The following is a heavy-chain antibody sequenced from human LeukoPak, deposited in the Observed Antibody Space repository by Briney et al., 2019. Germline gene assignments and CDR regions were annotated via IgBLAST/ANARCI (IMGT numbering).Heavy chain of an antibody. Sequence: GGSLRLSCAASGFTFGNYGMSWVRQAPGKGLEWVSGINWNGGSTGYADSVGGRFTISRDNAKNSQYLQMNSLRVEDTALYYCARAQTYGDSRLLLDYWGQGTLVTVSS. CDR2: INWNGGST. D-gene: IGHD2-21*02. CDR1: GFTFGNYG. CDR3: ARAQTYGDSRLLLDY. V-gene: IGHV3-20*04. J-gene: IGHJ4*02.